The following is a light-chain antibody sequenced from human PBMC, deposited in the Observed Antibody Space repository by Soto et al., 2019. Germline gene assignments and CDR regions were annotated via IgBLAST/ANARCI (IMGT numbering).Light chain of an antibody. CDR3: CSYAGSSWV. V-gene: IGLV2-14*01. CDR2: EVT. J-gene: IGLJ3*02. CDR1: SSDVGAYNH. Sequence: QSALTQPASVSGSPGQSITISCTGTSSDVGAYNHVSWYQHHPGKAPKLMIFEVTDRPSGVSYRFSGSKSGSTASLTISGLQAEDEADYYCCSYAGSSWVFGGGTKVTVL.